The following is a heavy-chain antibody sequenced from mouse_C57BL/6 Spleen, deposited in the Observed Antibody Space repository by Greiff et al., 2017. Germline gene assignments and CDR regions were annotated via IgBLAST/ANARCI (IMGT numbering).Heavy chain of an antibody. Sequence: QVQLQQSGAELVKPGASVKISCKASGYAFSSYWMNWVKQRPGKGLEWIGQIYPGDGDTNYNGKFKGKATLTADKSSSTAYMQLSSLTSEDSAVYFCARDDYDYDGGYFDVWGTGTTVTVSS. CDR1: GYAFSSYW. D-gene: IGHD2-4*01. CDR2: IYPGDGDT. V-gene: IGHV1-80*01. J-gene: IGHJ1*03. CDR3: ARDDYDYDGGYFDV.